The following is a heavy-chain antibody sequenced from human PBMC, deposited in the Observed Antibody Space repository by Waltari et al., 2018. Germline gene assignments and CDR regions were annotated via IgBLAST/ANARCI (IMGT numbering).Heavy chain of an antibody. CDR3: ASQYYYDSSVGHYCYGMDV. D-gene: IGHD3-22*01. CDR2: IIPIFGTA. Sequence: QVQLVQSGAEGKKPGSSGKVPCKASGSPFRSYANSWVDRAPGQGLEWMGGIIPIFGTATSAQKFQGRVTITADESTSTAYMELSSLRSEDTAVYYCASQYYYDSSVGHYCYGMDVWGQGTTVTVSS. V-gene: IGHV1-69*01. J-gene: IGHJ6*02. CDR1: GSPFRSYA.